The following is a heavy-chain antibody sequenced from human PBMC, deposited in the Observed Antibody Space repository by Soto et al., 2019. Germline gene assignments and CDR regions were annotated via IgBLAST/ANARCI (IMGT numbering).Heavy chain of an antibody. D-gene: IGHD1-26*01. CDR3: AREGGNLNWFDP. CDR1: GFTFSSYS. V-gene: IGHV3-48*02. Sequence: EVQLVESGGGLVQPGGSLRLSCAASGFTFSSYSMNWVRQAPGKGREWVSYISSSSSTIYYADSVKGRFTISRDNATNSLYLKLNSLRDEDTGVYYCAREGGNLNWFDPWGQATLVTVSS. J-gene: IGHJ5*02. CDR2: ISSSSSTI.